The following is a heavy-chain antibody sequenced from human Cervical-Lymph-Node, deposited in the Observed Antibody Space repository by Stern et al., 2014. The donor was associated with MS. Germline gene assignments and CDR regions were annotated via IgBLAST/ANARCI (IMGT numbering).Heavy chain of an antibody. CDR2: IDPNGGTT. J-gene: IGHJ6*02. V-gene: IGHV1-46*03. CDR3: ARGDHYYSYGLDV. Sequence: QVQLGQSGAEVKKPGASVKVSCEASGYTLTSYSMHWVRQAPGQGLEWLGVIDPNGGTTRYAQKFQGRVSMTSDTSTTTVSIEVSGLTSADTAVYYCARGDHYYSYGLDVWGQGTTVTVSS. CDR1: GYTLTSYS.